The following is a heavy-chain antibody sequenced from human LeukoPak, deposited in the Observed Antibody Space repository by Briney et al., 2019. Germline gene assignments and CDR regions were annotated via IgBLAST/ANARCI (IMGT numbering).Heavy chain of an antibody. V-gene: IGHV4-30-4*08. Sequence: SETLSLTCTVSGGSISSGDYYWSWVRQPPGKGLEWIGYIYYSGSTYYNPSLKSRVTISVDTSKNQFSLKLSSVTAADTAVYYCARAGDPDAFDIWGQGTMVTVSS. CDR1: GGSISSGDYY. CDR2: IYYSGST. D-gene: IGHD4-17*01. J-gene: IGHJ3*02. CDR3: ARAGDPDAFDI.